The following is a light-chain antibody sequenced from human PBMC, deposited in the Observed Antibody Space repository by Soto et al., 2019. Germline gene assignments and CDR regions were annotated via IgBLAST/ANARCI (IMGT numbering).Light chain of an antibody. V-gene: IGKV1-39*01. CDR2: SAS. J-gene: IGKJ1*01. CDR1: QSVNSY. Sequence: DIQMTQSPSSLSASVGDRVTITCRASQSVNSYLNWFQQKPGIAPKLLIYSASTLQSGVPSRFSGSGSGTDFTLTITSLQPEDFATHYCQESYSTPGTFGQGTKVEIK. CDR3: QESYSTPGT.